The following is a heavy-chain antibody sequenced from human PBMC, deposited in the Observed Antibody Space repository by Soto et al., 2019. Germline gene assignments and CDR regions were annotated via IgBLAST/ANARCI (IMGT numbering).Heavy chain of an antibody. V-gene: IGHV3-33*01. Sequence: LRLSCAASGFTFSSYGMHWVRQAPGKGLEWVAVIWYDGSNKYYADSVKGRFTISRDNSKNTLYLQMNSLRAEDTAVYYCAREVSNPYYFDYWGQGTLVTVSS. D-gene: IGHD7-27*01. CDR2: IWYDGSNK. J-gene: IGHJ4*02. CDR3: AREVSNPYYFDY. CDR1: GFTFSSYG.